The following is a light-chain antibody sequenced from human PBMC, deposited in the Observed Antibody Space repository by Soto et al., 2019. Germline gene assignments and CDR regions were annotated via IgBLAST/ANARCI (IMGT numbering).Light chain of an antibody. V-gene: IGKV3-15*01. Sequence: EIVLTQSPGTLSLSPGERATLSCRASQCVSSSFLAWYQHKPGQAPRLLIYAASTRATGIPARFSGSGSGTEFTLTISSLQSEDFAVYYCQQYNNWPPITFGQGTRLEIK. CDR2: AAS. J-gene: IGKJ5*01. CDR1: QCVSSS. CDR3: QQYNNWPPIT.